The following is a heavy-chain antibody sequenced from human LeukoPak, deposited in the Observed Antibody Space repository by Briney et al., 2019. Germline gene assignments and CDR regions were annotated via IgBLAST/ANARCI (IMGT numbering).Heavy chain of an antibody. CDR3: AKGLGRIAARRPETNDY. CDR2: INSDGSST. J-gene: IGHJ4*02. CDR1: GLTFSSYW. Sequence: GGSLRLSCAASGLTFSSYWMHWVRQAPGKGLVWVSRINSDGSSTSYADSVKGRFTISRDNAKNSLYLQMNSLRAEDTAVYYCAKGLGRIAARRPETNDYWGQGTLVTVSS. D-gene: IGHD6-13*01. V-gene: IGHV3-74*01.